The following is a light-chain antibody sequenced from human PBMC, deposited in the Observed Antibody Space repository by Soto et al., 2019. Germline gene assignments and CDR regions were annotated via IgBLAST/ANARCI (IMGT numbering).Light chain of an antibody. J-gene: IGKJ5*01. CDR2: DAS. CDR1: QTVRNNY. V-gene: IGKV3-11*01. Sequence: EFVLTQSPGTLSLSPGERATLSCRASQTVRNNYLAWYQQKPGQAPRLLIYDASTRATGIPARFSGSGSETNFTLTITSLEPEDFAVYYCQQRNNWPPITFGQGTRLEIK. CDR3: QQRNNWPPIT.